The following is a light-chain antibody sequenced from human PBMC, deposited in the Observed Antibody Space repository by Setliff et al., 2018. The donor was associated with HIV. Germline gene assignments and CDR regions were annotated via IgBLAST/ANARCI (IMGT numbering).Light chain of an antibody. CDR3: SSYTSSTPLYV. CDR1: SSDVGAYNY. V-gene: IGLV2-14*01. CDR2: EVN. Sequence: QSALTQPPSASGSPGQSVTISCTGTSSDVGAYNYVSWYQQHPGKAPKLMIYEVNKRPSGVSNRFSGSKSGNAASLTISGLQAEDEADYYCSSYTSSTPLYVFGTGTKVTVL. J-gene: IGLJ1*01.